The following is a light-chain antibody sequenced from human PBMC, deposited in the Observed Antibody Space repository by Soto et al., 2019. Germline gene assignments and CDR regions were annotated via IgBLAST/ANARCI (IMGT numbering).Light chain of an antibody. CDR3: QQRSNWPPT. Sequence: EIVLTQSPATLSLSPGERATLSCRASQSVSSYLAWYQQKPGQAPRLLIYDASNRATGIPARFSGSGSGTDFPPTISSLEPEDFVVYYFQQRSNWPPTFGGRTKVEIK. V-gene: IGKV3-11*01. CDR1: QSVSSY. J-gene: IGKJ4*01. CDR2: DAS.